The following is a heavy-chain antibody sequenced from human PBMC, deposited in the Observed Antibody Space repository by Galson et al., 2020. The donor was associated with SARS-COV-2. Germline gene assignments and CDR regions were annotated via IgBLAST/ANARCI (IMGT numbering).Heavy chain of an antibody. V-gene: IGHV4-30-2*01. CDR3: ARLHYGEYAPESFDI. CDR1: GTYISSGSYS. CDR2: ISHSGGT. D-gene: IGHD4-17*01. Sequence: SETLSLTCAVSGTYISSGSYSWNWIRQPPGKGLEWIGYISHSGGTYYNPSLKSRVTISGDRSKNQFSLRLSSVTAADTAVYYCARLHYGEYAPESFDIWCPGTMVTVSS. J-gene: IGHJ3*02.